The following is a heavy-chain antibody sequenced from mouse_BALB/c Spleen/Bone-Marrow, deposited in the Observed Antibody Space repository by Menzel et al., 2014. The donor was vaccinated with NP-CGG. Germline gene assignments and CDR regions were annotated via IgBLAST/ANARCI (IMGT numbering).Heavy chain of an antibody. CDR1: GYTFSSYW. V-gene: IGHV1-9*01. CDR2: ILPGSGST. CDR3: ARGAYYGNYFDY. J-gene: IGHJ2*01. Sequence: QVQLQQSGAELMKPGASVKISCRATGYTFSSYWIEWVKQRPGHGLEWIGEILPGSGSTNYNEKFKGKATFTADTSSNTAYMQHCGLTSEDSAVYYCARGAYYGNYFDYWGQGTTLTVSS. D-gene: IGHD2-10*01.